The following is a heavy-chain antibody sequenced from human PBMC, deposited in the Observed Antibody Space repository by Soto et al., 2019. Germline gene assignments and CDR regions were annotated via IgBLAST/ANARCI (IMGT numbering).Heavy chain of an antibody. CDR1: GFTFSSYS. CDR3: ARDGSREYSGYENNYPLNLFDP. V-gene: IGHV3-48*02. D-gene: IGHD5-12*01. J-gene: IGHJ5*02. Sequence: EVQLVESGGGLVQPGGSLRLSCAASGFTFSSYSMNWVRQAPGKGLEWVSYISSSSSTIYYADSVKGRFTISRDNAKNSLYLQMNSLRDEDTAVYYCARDGSREYSGYENNYPLNLFDPWGQGTLVTVSS. CDR2: ISSSSSTI.